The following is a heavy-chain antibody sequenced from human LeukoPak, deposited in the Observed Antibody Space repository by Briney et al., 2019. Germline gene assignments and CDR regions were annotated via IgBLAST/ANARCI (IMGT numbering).Heavy chain of an antibody. V-gene: IGHV1-69*04. J-gene: IGHJ3*02. CDR1: GGTFSSYA. D-gene: IGHD2-15*01. CDR2: IIPILGIA. CDR3: ARLLLEHNAFDI. Sequence: SVKVSCKASGGTFSSYAISWVRQAPGQGLEWMGRIIPILGIANYAQKFQGRVTMTRDTSTSTVYMELSSLRSEDTAVYYCARLLLEHNAFDIWGQGTMVTVSS.